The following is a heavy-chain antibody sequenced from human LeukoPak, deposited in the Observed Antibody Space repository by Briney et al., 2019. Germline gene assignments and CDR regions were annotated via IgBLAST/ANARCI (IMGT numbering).Heavy chain of an antibody. V-gene: IGHV3-7*01. Sequence: GGSLRLSCAASGFTFSSYWMSWVRQAPGTGLEGVAHIHQDGSEKYYVDSVKGRFTISRDNAKNSLYLQMNSLRAEDTAIYYCGRESSSSTFDYWGQGTLVTVSS. J-gene: IGHJ4*02. D-gene: IGHD5/OR15-5a*01. CDR1: GFTFSSYW. CDR3: GRESSSSTFDY. CDR2: IHQDGSEK.